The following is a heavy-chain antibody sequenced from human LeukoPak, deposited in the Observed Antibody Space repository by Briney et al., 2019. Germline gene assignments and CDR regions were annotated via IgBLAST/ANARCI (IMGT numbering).Heavy chain of an antibody. CDR2: VFFNGTT. Sequence: SETLSLTCTVSGGSISTFYWAWIRQPPGKGLEWIGFVFFNGTTDYNPSLKSRVTMSLDASNKEFSLNLHSVTAADTAVYYCARLGKIVAGTWYYGMDVWGQGTTVTVSS. D-gene: IGHD6-19*01. J-gene: IGHJ6*02. CDR1: GGSISTFY. V-gene: IGHV4-59*08. CDR3: ARLGKIVAGTWYYGMDV.